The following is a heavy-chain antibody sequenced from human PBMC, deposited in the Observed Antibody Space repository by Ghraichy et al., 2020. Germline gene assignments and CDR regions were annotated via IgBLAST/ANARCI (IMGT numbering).Heavy chain of an antibody. Sequence: GESLNISCAASGFTFSSYAMSWVRQAPGKGLEWVSAISGSGGSTYYADSVKGRFTISRDNSKNTLYLQMNSLRAEDTAVYYCAKSLQLWLRNDAFDIWGQGTMVTVSS. D-gene: IGHD5-18*01. CDR2: ISGSGGST. CDR3: AKSLQLWLRNDAFDI. V-gene: IGHV3-23*01. J-gene: IGHJ3*02. CDR1: GFTFSSYA.